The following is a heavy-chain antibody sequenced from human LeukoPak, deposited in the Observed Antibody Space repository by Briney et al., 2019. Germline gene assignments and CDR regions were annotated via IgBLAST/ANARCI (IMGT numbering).Heavy chain of an antibody. Sequence: GGSLRLSCAASGFTFSSYSMNWVRPPPGRGLDWVSSIYCSGNVYYADSVKGRFTISKDNAKNSLYLQMNSLTAEDTAVYYCARAITDGGSWFADYWGQGTLVTVSS. V-gene: IGHV3-21*01. CDR1: GFTFSSYS. CDR3: ARAITDGGSWFADY. CDR2: IYCSGNV. D-gene: IGHD2-15*01. J-gene: IGHJ4*02.